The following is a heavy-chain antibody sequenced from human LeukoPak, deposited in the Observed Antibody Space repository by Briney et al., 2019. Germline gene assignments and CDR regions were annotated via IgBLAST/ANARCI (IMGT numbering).Heavy chain of an antibody. J-gene: IGHJ4*02. D-gene: IGHD6-19*01. V-gene: IGHV3-23*01. CDR3: GKTTTGYSSGRYPGWPVDY. CDR1: GAAPGFTFSNYA. Sequence: GGPLRLSCAASGAAPGFTFSNYAITWVRQPPGKGLEGVPAIIGIGGRTYYADSVKGRFTISRDNSKNTVYLQMDSLRVEDTAVYYCGKTTTGYSSGRYPGWPVDYRGQGTLVTVSS. CDR2: IIGIGGRT.